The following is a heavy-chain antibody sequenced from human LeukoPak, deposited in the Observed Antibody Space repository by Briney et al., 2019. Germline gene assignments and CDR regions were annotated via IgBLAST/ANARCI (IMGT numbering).Heavy chain of an antibody. Sequence: GGSLRLSCAASGFIFSSYAMSWVRQAPGKGLEWVSAISDNSGSTYYADSVRGRFTISRDNSKNTLYLQMNSLRAEDTAVYYCARTYYDILTGYNPYFDYWGQGILVTVSS. CDR2: ISDNSGST. V-gene: IGHV3-23*01. CDR1: GFIFSSYA. J-gene: IGHJ4*02. CDR3: ARTYYDILTGYNPYFDY. D-gene: IGHD3-9*01.